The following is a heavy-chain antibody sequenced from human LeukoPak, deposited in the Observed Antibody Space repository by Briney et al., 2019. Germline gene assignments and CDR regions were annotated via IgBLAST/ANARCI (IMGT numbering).Heavy chain of an antibody. J-gene: IGHJ4*02. CDR1: GFTFSSYE. CDR3: AREQWELYFDY. CDR2: ISSSGSTI. D-gene: IGHD1-26*01. V-gene: IGHV3-48*03. Sequence: GGSLRLSCAASGFTFSSYEMNWVRQAPGKGLEWVSYISSSGSTIYYADSVKGRFTISRDNAKNSLYLQMNSLRAEDTAVYYCAREQWELYFDYWGQGTLVTVSS.